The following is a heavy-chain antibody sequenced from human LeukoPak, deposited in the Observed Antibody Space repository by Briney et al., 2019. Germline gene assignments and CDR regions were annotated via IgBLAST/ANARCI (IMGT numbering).Heavy chain of an antibody. CDR2: IYTSGST. CDR1: GGSISSYY. CDR3: AREALAAVPSYYYYYGMDV. J-gene: IGHJ6*02. D-gene: IGHD6-13*01. V-gene: IGHV4-4*07. Sequence: SETLPLTCTVSGGSISSYYWSWIRQPAGKGLEWIGRIYTSGSTNYNPSLKSRVTMSVDTSKNQFSLKLSSVTAADTAVYYCAREALAAVPSYYYYYGMDVWGQGATVTVSS.